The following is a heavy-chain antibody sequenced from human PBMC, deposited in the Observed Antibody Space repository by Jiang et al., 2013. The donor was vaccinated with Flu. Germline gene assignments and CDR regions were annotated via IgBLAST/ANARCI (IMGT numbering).Heavy chain of an antibody. D-gene: IGHD2-2*01. CDR2: LWHDGRNK. CDR1: GFAFNFYG. Sequence: GGVAQPGGTLRLSCAASGFAFNFYGMHWVRQSPDKGLEWVASLWHDGRNKFYADSVRGRFIISRDNSQNTLSLQMNSLRPEDTAVYYCATLRGSTYDTYVADFWGQGTLVIVSS. V-gene: IGHV3-30*02. J-gene: IGHJ4*02. CDR3: ATLRGSTYDTYVADF.